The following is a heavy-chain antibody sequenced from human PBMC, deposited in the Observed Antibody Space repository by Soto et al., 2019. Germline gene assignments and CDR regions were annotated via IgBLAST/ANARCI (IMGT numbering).Heavy chain of an antibody. CDR3: AVYCSYGSGSSCTPFDY. CDR1: DESFSNYY. J-gene: IGHJ4*02. CDR2: INHSGTT. Sequence: QVQLQPWGAGLLKPSETLSLTCAVYDESFSNYYWTWIRQPPGKGPEWIGEINHSGTTNYNPSLKSRVTMSVDTSKNQFSLKLSSVTAADTAVYYCAVYCSYGSGSSCTPFDYWGQGILVTVSS. V-gene: IGHV4-34*01. D-gene: IGHD2-15*01.